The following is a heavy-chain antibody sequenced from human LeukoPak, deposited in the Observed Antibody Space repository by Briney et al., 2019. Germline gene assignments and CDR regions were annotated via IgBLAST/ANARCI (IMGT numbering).Heavy chain of an antibody. J-gene: IGHJ2*01. V-gene: IGHV3-9*01. D-gene: IGHD6-13*01. CDR2: ISWNSGNM. Sequence: GGSLRLSCAPSGYMFNDYALHWVRQAPGKGLEWVSSISWNSGNMYYVDSVKGRFTISRDNAKNSLSLQMNSLKPEDTALYYCAKGPGLGAGKRYLDLWGRGTLVTVSS. CDR3: AKGPGLGAGKRYLDL. CDR1: GYMFNDYA.